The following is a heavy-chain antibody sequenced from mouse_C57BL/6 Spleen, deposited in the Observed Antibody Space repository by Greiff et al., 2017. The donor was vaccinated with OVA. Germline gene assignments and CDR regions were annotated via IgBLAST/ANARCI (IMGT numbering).Heavy chain of an antibody. J-gene: IGHJ1*03. V-gene: IGHV7-1*01. CDR1: GFTFSDFY. CDR3: ARDARSSFYWYFDV. Sequence: EVKVVESGGGLVQSGRSLRLSCATSGFTFSDFYMEWVRQAPGKGLEWIAASRNKANDYTTEYSASVKGRFIVSRDTSQSILYLQMNALRAEDTAIYYCARDARSSFYWYFDVWGTGTTVTVSS. CDR2: SRNKANDYTT. D-gene: IGHD1-1*01.